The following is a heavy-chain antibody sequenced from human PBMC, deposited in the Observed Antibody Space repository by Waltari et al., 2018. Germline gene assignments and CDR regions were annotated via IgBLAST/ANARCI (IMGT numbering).Heavy chain of an antibody. Sequence: QVQLQASCPGLVKPSVTLSLPCTVSGGSISSHSLRWIRQPPGKGLEWIGYIYYSGSTNYNPSLKSRVTISVDTSKNQFSLKLSSVTAADTAVYYCARRRQRGGFDYWGQGTLVTVSS. D-gene: IGHD6-25*01. J-gene: IGHJ4*02. CDR2: IYYSGST. CDR3: ARRRQRGGFDY. V-gene: IGHV4-59*11. CDR1: GGSISSHS.